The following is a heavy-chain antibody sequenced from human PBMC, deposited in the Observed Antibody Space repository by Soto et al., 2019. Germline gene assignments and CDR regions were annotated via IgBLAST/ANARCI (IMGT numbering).Heavy chain of an antibody. Sequence: SETLSLTCAVYGGSFSGYYWSWIRQPPGKGLEWIGEINHSGSTNYNPSLKSRVTISVDTSKNQFSLKLSSVTAADTAVYYCARGTFWGLYYYYGMYVWGQGTTVTVSS. D-gene: IGHD7-27*01. CDR3: ARGTFWGLYYYYGMYV. CDR2: INHSGST. CDR1: GGSFSGYY. V-gene: IGHV4-34*01. J-gene: IGHJ6*02.